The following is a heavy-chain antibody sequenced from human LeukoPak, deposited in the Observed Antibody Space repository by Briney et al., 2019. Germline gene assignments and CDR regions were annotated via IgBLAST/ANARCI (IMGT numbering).Heavy chain of an antibody. V-gene: IGHV1-18*04. D-gene: IGHD6-19*01. CDR3: ARDVMRDSSGWYYY. CDR1: GYTFTGYY. Sequence: ASVKVSCKASGYTFTGYYMHWVRQAPGQGLEWMGWISAYNGNTNYAQKLQGRVTMTTDTSTSTAYMELRSLGSDDTAVYYCARDVMRDSSGWYYYWGQGTLVTVSS. CDR2: ISAYNGNT. J-gene: IGHJ4*02.